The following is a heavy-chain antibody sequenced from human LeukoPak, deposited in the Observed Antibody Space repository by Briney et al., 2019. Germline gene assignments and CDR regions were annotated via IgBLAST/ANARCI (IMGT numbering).Heavy chain of an antibody. CDR2: ISSSSSYI. CDR1: GFTFSSYS. D-gene: IGHD3-9*01. V-gene: IGHV3-21*01. Sequence: GGSLRLSCAASGFTFSSYSMNWVRQAPGKGLEWVSSISSSSSYIYYADSVKGRFTISRDNAKNSLYLQMNSLRAEDTAVYYCARDQSGPDATDILTGYSRYYFDYWGQGTLVTVSS. CDR3: ARDQSGPDATDILTGYSRYYFDY. J-gene: IGHJ4*02.